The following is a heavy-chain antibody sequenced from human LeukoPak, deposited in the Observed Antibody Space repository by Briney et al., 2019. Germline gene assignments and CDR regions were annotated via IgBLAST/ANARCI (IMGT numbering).Heavy chain of an antibody. V-gene: IGHV3-74*01. CDR3: ARDWAYGSGPGSV. Sequence: PGGSLRLSCAASGFTFSSYWMHWVRQVPGKGLVWVSRINSDGSSTSYADSVKGRFTISRDNAKNTLYLQMNSLRAEDTAVYYCARDWAYGSGPGSVWGQGTTVTVSS. D-gene: IGHD3-10*01. J-gene: IGHJ6*02. CDR2: INSDGSST. CDR1: GFTFSSYW.